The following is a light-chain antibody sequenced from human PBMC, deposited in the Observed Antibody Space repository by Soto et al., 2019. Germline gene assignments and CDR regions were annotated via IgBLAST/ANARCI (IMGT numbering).Light chain of an antibody. Sequence: DIQMTQSPSTLSGFVGDRVTITCRASQTISSRLTWYQQKPGKAPKLLIYKASTLKSGVPSRFSGSGSGTEFTLTISSLLPDDFATYYCQHYNSYSEAFGQGTKVDIK. CDR3: QHYNSYSEA. CDR1: QTISSR. V-gene: IGKV1-5*03. CDR2: KAS. J-gene: IGKJ1*01.